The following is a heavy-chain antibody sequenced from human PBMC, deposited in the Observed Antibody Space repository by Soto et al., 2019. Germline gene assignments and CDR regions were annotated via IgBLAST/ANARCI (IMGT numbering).Heavy chain of an antibody. CDR2: SYHSGKT. V-gene: IGHV4-31*03. CDR3: ARADASPGTFEI. Sequence: QVQLQESGPGLVKPSQTLSLTCSVSGGSISSGSFYWSGIRQHPGKGPEWIGYSYHSGKTHYNPSLRSRVTISLDPSKNQFSLELSSVSAADTAVYFCARADASPGTFEIWGQGTVVTVSS. J-gene: IGHJ3*02. CDR1: GGSISSGSFY.